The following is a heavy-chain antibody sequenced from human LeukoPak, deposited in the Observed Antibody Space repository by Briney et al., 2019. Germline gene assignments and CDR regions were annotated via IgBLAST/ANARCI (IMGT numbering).Heavy chain of an antibody. D-gene: IGHD1-26*01. CDR1: GFTFSSYA. V-gene: IGHV3-23*01. Sequence: GGSLRLSCAASGFTFSSYAMSWVRQAPGKGLEAPGKGLEWVSTISASGHATYYPDSVRGRSTISRDNSKSTLHLQMDSLRAEDSALYYCAKWPEGATPKFHHWGQGTLVTVSS. CDR2: ISASGHAT. J-gene: IGHJ4*02. CDR3: AKWPEGATPKFHH.